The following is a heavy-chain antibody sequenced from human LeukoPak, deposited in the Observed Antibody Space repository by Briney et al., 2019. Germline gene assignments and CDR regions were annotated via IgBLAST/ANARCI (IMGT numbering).Heavy chain of an antibody. Sequence: SETLSLTCAVSGGSISSSNWWSWVRQPPGKGLEWIGEIYHSGSTNYNPSLKSRVTISVDTSKNQFSLKLSTVTAADTAVYYCARAPGYSSSWYLSPGWFDPWGQGTLVTVSS. V-gene: IGHV4-4*02. CDR2: IYHSGST. J-gene: IGHJ5*02. CDR3: ARAPGYSSSWYLSPGWFDP. CDR1: GGSISSSNW. D-gene: IGHD6-13*01.